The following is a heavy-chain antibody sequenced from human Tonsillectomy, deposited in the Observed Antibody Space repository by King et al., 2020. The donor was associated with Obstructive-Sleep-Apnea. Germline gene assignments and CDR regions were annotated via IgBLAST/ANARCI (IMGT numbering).Heavy chain of an antibody. J-gene: IGHJ5*02. Sequence: VQLQESGPGLVKPSQTLSLTCTVSGGSISSGGYYWSWIRQHPGKGLGWIGYIYYSGSTYYNPSLKSRVTLSIATSKNQFSLKLSSVPAADTAVYYCAGGEGTMVRGVPVGFDPWGQGTLVTVSS. CDR2: IYYSGST. CDR1: GGSISSGGYY. D-gene: IGHD3-10*01. CDR3: AGGEGTMVRGVPVGFDP. V-gene: IGHV4-31*03.